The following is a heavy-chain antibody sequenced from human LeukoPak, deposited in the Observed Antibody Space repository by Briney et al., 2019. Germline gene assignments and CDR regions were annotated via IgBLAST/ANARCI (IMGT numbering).Heavy chain of an antibody. V-gene: IGHV4-59*01. D-gene: IGHD4-11*01. CDR1: GGSISSYY. CDR3: ARVGGSNYGYYYYYMDV. Sequence: SETLSLTCTVSGGSISSYYWSWIRQPPGKGLEWIGYIYYSGSTNYNPSLKSRVTISVDTSKDQFSLKLSSVTAADTAVYYCARVGGSNYGYYYYYMDVWGKGTTVTVSS. CDR2: IYYSGST. J-gene: IGHJ6*03.